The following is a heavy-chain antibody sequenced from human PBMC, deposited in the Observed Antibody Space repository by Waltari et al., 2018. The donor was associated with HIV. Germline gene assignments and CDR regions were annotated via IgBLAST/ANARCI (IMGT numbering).Heavy chain of an antibody. V-gene: IGHV4-61*02. Sequence: QVQLQESGPGLVKPSQTLSLTYTVSGGSISSGSYYWSWIRQPAGKGLEWIGRIYTSGSTNYNPSLKSRVTISVDTSKNQFSLKLSSVTAADTAVYYCARRGIQLWFYAFDIWGQGTMVTVSS. J-gene: IGHJ3*02. CDR3: ARRGIQLWFYAFDI. CDR2: IYTSGST. D-gene: IGHD5-18*01. CDR1: GGSISSGSYY.